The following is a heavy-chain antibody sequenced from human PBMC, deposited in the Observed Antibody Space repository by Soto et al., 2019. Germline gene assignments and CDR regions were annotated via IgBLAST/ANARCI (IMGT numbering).Heavy chain of an antibody. Sequence: EASEKVSCKASGYTFTSYGISLVRQAPGQGLEWMGWISAYNGNTNYAQKLQGRVTMTTDTSTSTAYMELRSLRSDDTAVYYCARDIDYGDYGWFDPWGQGTLVTVSS. CDR1: GYTFTSYG. CDR3: ARDIDYGDYGWFDP. D-gene: IGHD4-17*01. CDR2: ISAYNGNT. V-gene: IGHV1-18*04. J-gene: IGHJ5*02.